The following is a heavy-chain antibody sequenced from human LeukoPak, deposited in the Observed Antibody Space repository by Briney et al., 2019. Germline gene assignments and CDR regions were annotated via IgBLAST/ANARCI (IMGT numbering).Heavy chain of an antibody. CDR1: GGTFSSYA. J-gene: IGHJ4*02. D-gene: IGHD6-13*01. CDR3: AYSSSWYYFDY. Sequence: GASVKVSCKASGGTFSSYAISWVRQAPGQGLEWMGGIIPIFGTANYAQKFQGRVTITADKSTSTAYMELSSLRSEATAVYYCAYSSSWYYFDYWGQGTLVTVSS. CDR2: IIPIFGTA. V-gene: IGHV1-69*06.